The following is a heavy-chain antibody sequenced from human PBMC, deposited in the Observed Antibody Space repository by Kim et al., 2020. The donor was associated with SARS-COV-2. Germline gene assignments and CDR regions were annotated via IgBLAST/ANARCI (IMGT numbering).Heavy chain of an antibody. V-gene: IGHV1-46*01. CDR3: AREERRGKRIMIIMPSGSDGMDV. CDR1: GYTFTSYY. Sequence: ASVKVSCKASGYTFTSYYMHWVRQAPGQGLEWMGIINPSGGSTSYAQKFQGRVTMTRDTSTSTVYMELSSLRSEDTAVYYCAREERRGKRIMIIMPSGSDGMDVWGQGTTVTVSS. D-gene: IGHD3-16*01. J-gene: IGHJ6*02. CDR2: INPSGGST.